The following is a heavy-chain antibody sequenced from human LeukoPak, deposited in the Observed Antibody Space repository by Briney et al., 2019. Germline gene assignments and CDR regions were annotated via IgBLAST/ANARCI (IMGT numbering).Heavy chain of an antibody. CDR3: ARDPCSSTSCYAGWFDH. CDR2: ISSSSSTI. Sequence: GGSLRLSCAASGFTFSSYIMNWVRQAPGKGLEWGSYISSSSSTIYYADSVKGRFTISRDNAKNSLYLQMNSLRAEDTAVYYCARDPCSSTSCYAGWFDHWGPATLVTASS. V-gene: IGHV3-48*01. D-gene: IGHD2-2*01. CDR1: GFTFSSYI. J-gene: IGHJ5*02.